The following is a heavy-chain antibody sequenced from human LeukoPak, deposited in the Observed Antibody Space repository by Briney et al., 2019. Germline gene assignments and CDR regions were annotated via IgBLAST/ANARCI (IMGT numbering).Heavy chain of an antibody. V-gene: IGHV4-34*01. J-gene: IGHJ3*02. Sequence: KPSETLSLTCAVYGGSFSGYYWSWIRQPPGKGPEWIGEINHSGSTNYNPSLKSRVTISVDTSKNQFSLKLSSVTAADTVVYYCARGPVTVDAFDIWGQGTMVTVSS. D-gene: IGHD4-17*01. CDR2: INHSGST. CDR1: GGSFSGYY. CDR3: ARGPVTVDAFDI.